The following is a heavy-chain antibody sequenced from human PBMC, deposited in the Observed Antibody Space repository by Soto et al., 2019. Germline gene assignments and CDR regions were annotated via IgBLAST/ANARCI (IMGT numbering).Heavy chain of an antibody. J-gene: IGHJ4*02. CDR1: GFSFSSYW. CDR2: INSDGSST. CDR3: ACREGECNVGSCYLDD. Sequence: EVQLVESGGDLVQPGGSLRLSCAASGFSFSSYWMHWVRQAPGKGLVWVSRINSDGSSTSYVDSVKGRFNVSRDNAKNTLYLQMNHLRVEDTALYYCACREGECNVGSCYLDDWGQGTLVTVSS. D-gene: IGHD2-15*01. V-gene: IGHV3-74*01.